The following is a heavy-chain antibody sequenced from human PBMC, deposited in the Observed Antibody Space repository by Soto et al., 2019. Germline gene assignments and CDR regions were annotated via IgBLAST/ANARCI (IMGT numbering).Heavy chain of an antibody. CDR1: RFTVGSSY. D-gene: IGHD2-2*01. Sequence: GGSLRLSCAASRFTVGSSYVSWVRQAPGKGLEWVSVIYTGDTPYYADSVKGRFTISRDNSKNTLFLQMNSLRVEDTAVYYCTRDLMDVVPPADDLFDPWGQGILVTVSS. J-gene: IGHJ5*02. CDR3: TRDLMDVVPPADDLFDP. CDR2: IYTGDTP. V-gene: IGHV3-53*01.